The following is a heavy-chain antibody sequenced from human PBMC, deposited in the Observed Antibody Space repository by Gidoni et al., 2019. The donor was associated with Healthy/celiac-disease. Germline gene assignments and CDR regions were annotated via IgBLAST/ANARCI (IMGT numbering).Heavy chain of an antibody. D-gene: IGHD6-13*01. V-gene: IGHV4-39*01. CDR3: ARHVSVYSSSWYGGEFDY. Sequence: QLQLQESGPGLVKPSETLSLTCTVSGGSISSSTSHWGWIRQPPGKGLEWIGSIYYSGSTYYNPSLKSRVTISVDTSKNQFSLKLSSVTAADTAVYYCARHVSVYSSSWYGGEFDYWGQGTLVTVSS. CDR1: GGSISSSTSH. J-gene: IGHJ4*02. CDR2: IYYSGST.